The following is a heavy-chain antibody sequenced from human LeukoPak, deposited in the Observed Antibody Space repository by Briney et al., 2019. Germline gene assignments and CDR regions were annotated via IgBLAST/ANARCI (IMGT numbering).Heavy chain of an antibody. J-gene: IGHJ4*02. Sequence: SGPALVKPTQTLTLTCTFSGFSLSDRSMRLSWIRLPPGKALEWPARIDWDETKFYSTSLKTRLTISKGTSKNQVVLTMTNMDPVDTATYYWARGGGTYDYFDYWGQGTLVTVSS. V-gene: IGHV2-70*04. D-gene: IGHD4-17*01. CDR3: ARGGGTYDYFDY. CDR1: GFSLSDRSMR. CDR2: IDWDETK.